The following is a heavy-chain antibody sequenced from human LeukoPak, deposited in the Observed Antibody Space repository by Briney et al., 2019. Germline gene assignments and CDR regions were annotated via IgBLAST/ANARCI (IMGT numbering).Heavy chain of an antibody. CDR1: DFTFSSYG. J-gene: IGHJ5*01. D-gene: IGHD1-26*01. V-gene: IGHV3-21*01. CDR2: ITSSAFI. CDR3: ARDAIVGATRGSWFDS. Sequence: GGSLRLSCAASDFTFSSYGMNWVRQAPGKGLEWVSSITSSAFIYYADSVKGRFTISRDNAKNSLYLQMNSLRAEDTAVHYCARDAIVGATRGSWFDSWGQGTLVTVSS.